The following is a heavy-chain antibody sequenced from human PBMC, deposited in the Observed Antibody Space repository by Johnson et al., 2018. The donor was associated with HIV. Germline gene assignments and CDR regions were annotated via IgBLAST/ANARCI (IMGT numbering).Heavy chain of an antibody. D-gene: IGHD6-13*01. CDR1: GFTFSSYG. CDR2: ISYDGSNK. V-gene: IGHV3-30*18. Sequence: QVQLVESGGGVVQPGRSLRLSCAASGFTFSSYGMHWVRQAPGKGLEWVAVISYDGSNKYYADSVKGRFTISRDNSKNTLYLQMNSLRAEDTALYYCANNLQQLATKDAFDIWGQGTMVTVSS. J-gene: IGHJ3*02. CDR3: ANNLQQLATKDAFDI.